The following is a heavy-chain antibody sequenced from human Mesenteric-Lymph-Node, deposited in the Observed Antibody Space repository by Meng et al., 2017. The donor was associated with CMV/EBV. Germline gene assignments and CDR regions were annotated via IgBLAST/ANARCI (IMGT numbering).Heavy chain of an antibody. CDR2: ISTYNGNT. CDR3: ARQSNYWFFDL. V-gene: IGHV1-18*01. Sequence: SCTASGYTFTSYIISWVRQAPGQGLEWMGWISTYNGNTNYAQNLQGRVTMTTDTSTSTASMELRSLRSDDTAVYYCARQSNYWFFDLWGRGTLVTVSS. CDR1: GYTFTSYI. J-gene: IGHJ2*01. D-gene: IGHD2-21*01.